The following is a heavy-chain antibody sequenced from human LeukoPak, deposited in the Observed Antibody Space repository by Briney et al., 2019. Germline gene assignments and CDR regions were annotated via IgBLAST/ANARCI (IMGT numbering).Heavy chain of an antibody. D-gene: IGHD2-2*01. CDR1: GFTFSNFW. CDR2: IKQDGSEK. V-gene: IGHV3-7*01. Sequence: GGSLRLSCAASGFTFSNFWMNWVRQAPGKGLEWVANIKQDGSEKYYVDSVKGRFTISRDNAKNSLYLQMNSLRAEDTAIYYCASDLYCTTTSCYGFDYWGQGTLVTVSS. J-gene: IGHJ4*02. CDR3: ASDLYCTTTSCYGFDY.